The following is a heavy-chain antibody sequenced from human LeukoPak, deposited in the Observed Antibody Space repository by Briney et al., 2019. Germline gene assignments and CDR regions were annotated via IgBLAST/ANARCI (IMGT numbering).Heavy chain of an antibody. J-gene: IGHJ4*02. CDR1: GGSISSSSYY. V-gene: IGHV4-39*01. CDR2: IYYSGST. D-gene: IGHD1-26*01. CDR3: AKSGGYGLIDY. Sequence: SETLSLTCTVSGGSISSSSYYWGWIRQPPGKGLEWIGSIYYSGSTYYNPSLKSRVTISIETSKNQISLRLNSVTAADTAMYYCAKSGGYGLIDYWGQGTLVTVSS.